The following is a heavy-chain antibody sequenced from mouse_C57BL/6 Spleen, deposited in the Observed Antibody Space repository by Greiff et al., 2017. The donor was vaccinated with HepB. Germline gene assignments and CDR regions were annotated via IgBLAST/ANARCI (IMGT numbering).Heavy chain of an antibody. V-gene: IGHV10-1*01. Sequence: EVHLVESGGGLVQPKGSLKLSCAASGFSFNTYAMNWVRQAPGKGLEWVARIRSKSNNYATYYADSVKDRFTISRDDSESMLYLQMNNLKTEDTAMYYCVRGGGYFDYWGQGTTLTVSS. CDR2: IRSKSNNYAT. J-gene: IGHJ2*01. D-gene: IGHD1-1*02. CDR3: VRGGGYFDY. CDR1: GFSFNTYA.